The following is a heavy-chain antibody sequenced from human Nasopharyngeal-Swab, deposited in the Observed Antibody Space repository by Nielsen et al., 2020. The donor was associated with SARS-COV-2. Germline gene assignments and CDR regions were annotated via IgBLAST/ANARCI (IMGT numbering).Heavy chain of an antibody. CDR2: IYHSGST. Sequence: WLREPPEQGLEWIGEIYHSGSTNYNPSLKSRVTISVDKSKNQFSLKLSSVTAADTAVYYCSGDFWSGYPDAFDIWGQGTMVTVSS. CDR3: SGDFWSGYPDAFDI. J-gene: IGHJ3*02. D-gene: IGHD3-3*01. V-gene: IGHV4-4*02.